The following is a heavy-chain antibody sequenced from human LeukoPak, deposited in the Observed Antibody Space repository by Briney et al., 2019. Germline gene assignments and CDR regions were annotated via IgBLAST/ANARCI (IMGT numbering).Heavy chain of an antibody. Sequence: GGSLRLTCAASGFTFSSYAMNWVRQAPGKGLEWVSSISESGGTTDYADSVKGRFTISRDNSKNTLYLQMNSLRAEDTAVYYCARQWLINGWGQGILVTVSS. D-gene: IGHD6-19*01. V-gene: IGHV3-23*01. CDR1: GFTFSSYA. CDR2: ISESGGTT. CDR3: ARQWLING. J-gene: IGHJ4*02.